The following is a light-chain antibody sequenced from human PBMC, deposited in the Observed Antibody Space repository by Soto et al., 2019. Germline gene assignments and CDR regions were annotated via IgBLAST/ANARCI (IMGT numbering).Light chain of an antibody. V-gene: IGKV3-20*01. CDR1: QSVSNNY. J-gene: IGKJ1*01. CDR2: GAS. Sequence: EIVMTQSRATLSVSPGETAALSFRASQSVSNNYLAWYQQKPGQAPRLLIYGASNRATGIPDRFSGSGSGTDFTLTISRLEPQDFAVYYCQQYGSSGTFGQGTKVDIK. CDR3: QQYGSSGT.